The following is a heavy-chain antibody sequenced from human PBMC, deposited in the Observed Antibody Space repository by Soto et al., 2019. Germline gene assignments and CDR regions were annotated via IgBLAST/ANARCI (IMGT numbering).Heavy chain of an antibody. CDR1: GFTVSSNY. V-gene: IGHV3-53*01. Sequence: GGSLRLSCAASGFTVSSNYMSWVRQAPGKGLEWVSVIYSGGSTYYADSVKGRFTISRDNSKNTLYLQMNSLRAEDTAVYYCAREMGATQDYYGMDVWGQGTTVTVSS. J-gene: IGHJ6*02. CDR2: IYSGGST. CDR3: AREMGATQDYYGMDV. D-gene: IGHD1-26*01.